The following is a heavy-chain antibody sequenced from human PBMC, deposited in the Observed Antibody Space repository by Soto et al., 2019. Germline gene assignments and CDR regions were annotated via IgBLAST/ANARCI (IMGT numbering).Heavy chain of an antibody. CDR3: ASPAEIESIAAAGTFDY. CDR2: IIPIFGTA. Sequence: QVQLVQSGAEVKKPGSSVKVSCKASGGTFSSYAISWVRQAPGQGLEWMGGIIPIFGTANYAQKFQGRVTITSYESTSTAYMELSSLRSEDAAVYYCASPAEIESIAAAGTFDYLAQGTLVTVSS. J-gene: IGHJ4*02. V-gene: IGHV1-69*01. CDR1: GGTFSSYA. D-gene: IGHD6-13*01.